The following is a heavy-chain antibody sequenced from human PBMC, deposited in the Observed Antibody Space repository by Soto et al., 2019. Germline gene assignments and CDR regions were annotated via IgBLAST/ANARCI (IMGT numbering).Heavy chain of an antibody. CDR3: ARVMWVLGYYDLPFDY. J-gene: IGHJ4*02. CDR1: GFTFSIYA. CDR2: ISHDGGNK. Sequence: QVQLVESGGGVVQPGRSLRLSCAASGFTFSIYAIHWVRQAPGKGLEWVAAISHDGGNKYYADSVKGRFTISRDNSKKTVYLQMTGLRAEDTAVYYFARVMWVLGYYDLPFDYWGQGTLVNVSS. V-gene: IGHV3-30-3*01. D-gene: IGHD3-22*01.